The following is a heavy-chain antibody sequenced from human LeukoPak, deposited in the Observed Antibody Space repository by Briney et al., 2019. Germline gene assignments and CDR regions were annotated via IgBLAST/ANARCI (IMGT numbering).Heavy chain of an antibody. V-gene: IGHV3-48*03. D-gene: IGHD5-12*01. Sequence: PGGSLRLSRAASGFTFSSYEMNWVRQAPGKGLEWVSYISSSGSTIYYADSVKGRFTISRDNAKNSLYLQMNSLRAEDTAVYYCARDGEYSGYEPEAFDIWGQGTMVTVSS. CDR1: GFTFSSYE. CDR2: ISSSGSTI. CDR3: ARDGEYSGYEPEAFDI. J-gene: IGHJ3*02.